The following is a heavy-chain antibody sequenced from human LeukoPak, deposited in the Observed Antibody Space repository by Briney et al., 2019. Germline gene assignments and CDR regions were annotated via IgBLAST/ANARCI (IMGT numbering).Heavy chain of an antibody. Sequence: PSETLSLTCTVSGGSISSYYWSWIRQPPGKGPEWIGYIYYSGSTNYNPSLKSRVTISVDTSKNQFSLKLSSVTAADTAVYYCARGPGIAAAYDYWGQGTLVTVSS. CDR2: IYYSGST. CDR3: ARGPGIAAAYDY. CDR1: GGSISSYY. V-gene: IGHV4-59*01. J-gene: IGHJ4*02. D-gene: IGHD6-13*01.